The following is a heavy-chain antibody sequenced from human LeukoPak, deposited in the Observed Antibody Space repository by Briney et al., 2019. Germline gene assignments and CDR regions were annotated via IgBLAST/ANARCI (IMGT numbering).Heavy chain of an antibody. CDR3: AHRDTTMVRVDY. D-gene: IGHD5-18*01. Sequence: PGGSLRLSCAASGFTFRDAGISWVRQAPGKGLEWVGRIRTKTDGETTDYAAPVKGRFTISRDDSKNTLYLQMRSLKTEDTAVYFCAHRDTTMVRVDYWGQGTLVTVSS. CDR1: GFTFRDAG. V-gene: IGHV3-15*01. J-gene: IGHJ4*02. CDR2: IRTKTDGETT.